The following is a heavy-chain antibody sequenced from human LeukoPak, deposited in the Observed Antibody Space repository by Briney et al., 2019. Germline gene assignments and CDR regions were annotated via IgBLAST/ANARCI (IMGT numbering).Heavy chain of an antibody. V-gene: IGHV3-21*01. CDR2: ISSSSSYI. D-gene: IGHD3-10*01. CDR1: GFTFSSYG. CDR3: ARSGSYYYDY. J-gene: IGHJ4*02. Sequence: PGGSLRLSCAASGFTFSSYGIHWVRQAPGKGLEWVSSISSSSSYIYYADSVKGRFTISRDNAKNSLYLQMNSLRAEDTAVYYCARSGSYYYDYWGQGTLVTVSS.